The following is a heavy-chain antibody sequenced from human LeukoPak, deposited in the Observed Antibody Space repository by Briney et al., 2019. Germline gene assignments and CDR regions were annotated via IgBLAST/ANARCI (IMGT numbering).Heavy chain of an antibody. V-gene: IGHV1-46*01. CDR2: INPSGGST. Sequence: ASVKVSCKAPGYTFTSYYMHWVRQAPGQGLEWMGIINPSGGSTSYAQKFQGRVTMTRDMSTSTVYMELSSLRSEDTAVYYCARRWNPGGFDYWGQGTLVTVSS. J-gene: IGHJ4*02. D-gene: IGHD1-1*01. CDR3: ARRWNPGGFDY. CDR1: GYTFTSYY.